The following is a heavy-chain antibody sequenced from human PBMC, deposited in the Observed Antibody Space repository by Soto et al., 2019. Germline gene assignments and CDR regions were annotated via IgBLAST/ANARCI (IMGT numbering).Heavy chain of an antibody. CDR1: GFSLSNARMG. CDR3: ARNDFWSGNNWFDP. V-gene: IGHV2-26*01. Sequence: KESGPVLVNPTETLTLTCTVSGFSLSNARMGVSWIRQPPGKALEWLAHIFSNDEKSYSTSLKSRLTISKDTSKSQVVLTMTNMDPVDTATYYCARNDFWSGNNWFDPWGQGTLVTVSS. J-gene: IGHJ5*02. D-gene: IGHD3-3*01. CDR2: IFSNDEK.